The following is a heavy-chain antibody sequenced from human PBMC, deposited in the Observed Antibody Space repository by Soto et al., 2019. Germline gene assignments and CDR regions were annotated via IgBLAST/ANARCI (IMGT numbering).Heavy chain of an antibody. D-gene: IGHD3-10*01. J-gene: IGHJ3*01. CDR1: GGSITTSSYH. V-gene: IGHV4-39*02. CDR2: VYYDGNT. Sequence: QLQLQESGPGLVKPSETLSLTCSVSGGSITTSSYHWDWIRQPPGKGLQWIGTVYYDGNTSYNLSLKSQVVISVDTSKNLCALKVNSVTAADTAVYYCARFYGNAFDVWGRGTVVTVSS. CDR3: ARFYGNAFDV.